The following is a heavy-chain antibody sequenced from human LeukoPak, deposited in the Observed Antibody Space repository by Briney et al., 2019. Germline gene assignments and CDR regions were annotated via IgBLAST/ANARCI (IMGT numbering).Heavy chain of an antibody. Sequence: KSSETLSLTCSVSSASISKYYSSWIRQPPRKVLEWVGYMYHIVSNNYHTSLNSRVTISVDTSRNQFSLKLSSVTAADTAVYYCARHRFGSGSWLFDLWGQGTLVTVSS. CDR3: ARHRFGSGSWLFDL. V-gene: IGHV4-59*08. CDR1: SASISKYY. CDR2: MYHIVSN. J-gene: IGHJ5*02. D-gene: IGHD3-10*01.